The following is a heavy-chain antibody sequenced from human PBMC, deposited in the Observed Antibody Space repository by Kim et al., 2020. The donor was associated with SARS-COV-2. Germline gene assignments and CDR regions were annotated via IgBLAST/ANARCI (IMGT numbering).Heavy chain of an antibody. J-gene: IGHJ5*02. D-gene: IGHD2-2*01. CDR1: GGSISSGGYY. CDR2: IYYSGST. CDR3: ARRIVVPAANNWFDP. V-gene: IGHV4-31*03. Sequence: SETLSLTCTVSGGSISSGGYYWSWIRQHPGKGLEWIGYIYYSGSTYYNPSLKSRVTISVDTSKNQFSLKLSSVTAADTAVYYCARRIVVPAANNWFDPWGQGTLVTVSS.